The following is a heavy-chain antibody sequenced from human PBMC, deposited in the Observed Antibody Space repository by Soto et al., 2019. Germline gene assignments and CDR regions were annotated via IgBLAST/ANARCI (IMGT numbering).Heavy chain of an antibody. Sequence: SETLSLTCTVSGGSISSGGYYWSWIRQHPGKGLEWIGYIYYSGSTYYNPSLKSRVTISVDTSKNQFSLKLSSVTAADTAVYYCARGVDDYDSSGPPDYWGQGTLVTVSS. D-gene: IGHD3-22*01. CDR1: GGSISSGGYY. J-gene: IGHJ4*02. CDR2: IYYSGST. V-gene: IGHV4-31*03. CDR3: ARGVDDYDSSGPPDY.